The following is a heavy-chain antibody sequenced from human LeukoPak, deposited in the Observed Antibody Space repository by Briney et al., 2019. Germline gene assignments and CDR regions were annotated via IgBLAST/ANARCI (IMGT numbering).Heavy chain of an antibody. J-gene: IGHJ5*02. Sequence: LETLSLTCTVSGGSISSSSYYWGWIRQPPGKGLEWIGSIYYSGSTYYNPSLKSRVTISVDTSKNQFSLKLSSVTAADTAVYYCARGRAGPLRWFDPWGQGTLVTVSS. CDR2: IYYSGST. CDR3: ARGRAGPLRWFDP. V-gene: IGHV4-39*07. CDR1: GGSISSSSYY.